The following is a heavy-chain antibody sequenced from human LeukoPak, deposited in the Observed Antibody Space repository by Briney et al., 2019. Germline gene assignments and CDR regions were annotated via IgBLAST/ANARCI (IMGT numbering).Heavy chain of an antibody. CDR1: GYTFTSYG. D-gene: IGHD2-2*01. CDR3: ARDPRHYCSSTSCYGYYYYMDV. CDR2: ISAYNGNT. J-gene: IGHJ6*03. Sequence: ASVKVSCKASGYTFTSYGISWVRQAPGQGLEWMEWISAYNGNTNYAQKLQGRVTMTTDTSTSTAYMELRSLRSDDTAVYYCARDPRHYCSSTSCYGYYYYMDVWGKGTTVTVSS. V-gene: IGHV1-18*01.